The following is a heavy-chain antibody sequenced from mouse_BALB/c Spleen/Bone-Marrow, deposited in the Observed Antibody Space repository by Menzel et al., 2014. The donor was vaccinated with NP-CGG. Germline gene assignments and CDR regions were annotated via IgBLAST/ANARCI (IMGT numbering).Heavy chain of an antibody. D-gene: IGHD2-14*01. Sequence: EVQLQQSGAELVKPGASVKLSCTASGFNIKDTYMHWVKQRPEQGLEWIGRIDPATGHTKYDPKFQGKATITADTSSNTPYPHRSSLTSEETVVYYCAPWRHFSAIGYAGYWGADTTLTVSS. CDR2: IDPATGHT. J-gene: IGHJ2*01. CDR1: GFNIKDTY. V-gene: IGHV14-3*02. CDR3: APWRHFSAIGYAGY.